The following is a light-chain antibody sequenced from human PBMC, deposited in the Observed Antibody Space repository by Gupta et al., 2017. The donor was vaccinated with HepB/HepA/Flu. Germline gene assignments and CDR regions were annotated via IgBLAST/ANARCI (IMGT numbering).Light chain of an antibody. CDR3: QQHYSLPIT. Sequence: IVVNQSPASLALSLGETAAINCKSSQSVLHHSTKNNFLAWYQQKPGQPPKLLIYWASIRDSGVPDRFSGSGSETDFTLTINNQQHEDVAVYYCQQHYSLPITFGQGTQLEIK. CDR1: QSVLHHSTKNNF. J-gene: IGKJ5*01. V-gene: IGKV4-1*01. CDR2: WAS.